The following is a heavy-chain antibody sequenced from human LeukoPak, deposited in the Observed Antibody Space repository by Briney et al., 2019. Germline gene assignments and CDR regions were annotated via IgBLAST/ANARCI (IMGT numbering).Heavy chain of an antibody. CDR2: IYTSGST. Sequence: SETLSLTCTVSGGSISTYYWSWIRQPAGKGLEWIGRIYTSGSTNYNPSLKSRVTMSVDTSKNLFYLKLSSVTAADTAAYYCARLFDIWGQGTMVTVSS. CDR3: ARLFDI. CDR1: GGSISTYY. V-gene: IGHV4-4*07. J-gene: IGHJ3*02.